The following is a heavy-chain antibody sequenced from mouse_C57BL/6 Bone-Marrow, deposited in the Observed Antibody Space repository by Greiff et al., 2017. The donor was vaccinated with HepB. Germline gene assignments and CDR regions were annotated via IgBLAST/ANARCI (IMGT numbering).Heavy chain of an antibody. CDR2: ISDGGSYT. Sequence: EVMLVESGGGLVKPGGSLKLSCAASGFTFSSYAMSWVRQTPEKRLEWVATISDGGSYTYYPDNVKGRFTISRDNAKNNLYLQMSHLKSEDTAMYYCASGLGRGYFDYWGQGTTLTVSS. D-gene: IGHD4-1*01. CDR1: GFTFSSYA. CDR3: ASGLGRGYFDY. V-gene: IGHV5-4*03. J-gene: IGHJ2*01.